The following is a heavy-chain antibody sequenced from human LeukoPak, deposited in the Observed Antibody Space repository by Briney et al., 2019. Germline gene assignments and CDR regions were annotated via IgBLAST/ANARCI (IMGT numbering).Heavy chain of an antibody. D-gene: IGHD6-19*01. CDR1: GFSFSSYA. CDR2: ISGSGGST. Sequence: PGGSLRLSCAASGFSFSSYATSWVRQAPGKGLEWVSAISGSGGSTYSADSVKGRFTISRDNSKNTLYLQMNTLRAEDAAVYYCAKGGGYDGLYFDYWGQGTLVTVPS. J-gene: IGHJ4*02. CDR3: AKGGGYDGLYFDY. V-gene: IGHV3-23*01.